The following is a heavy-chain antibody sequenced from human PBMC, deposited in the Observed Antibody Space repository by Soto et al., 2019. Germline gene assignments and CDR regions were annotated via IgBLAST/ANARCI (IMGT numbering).Heavy chain of an antibody. V-gene: IGHV4-34*01. CDR1: GGSFSGYF. D-gene: IGHD4-17*01. Sequence: TLSLTRAVYGGSFSGYFWSWIRQPPGKGVEWIGEINHSGSTNYNPSLKSRVTISVDTSKNQFSLKLSSGTAADTAVYYCAVRTVTNNGFDPWGQGTLVTVSS. CDR2: INHSGST. J-gene: IGHJ5*02. CDR3: AVRTVTNNGFDP.